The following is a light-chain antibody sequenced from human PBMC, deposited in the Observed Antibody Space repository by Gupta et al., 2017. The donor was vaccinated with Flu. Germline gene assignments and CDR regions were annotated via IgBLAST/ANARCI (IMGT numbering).Light chain of an antibody. J-gene: IGLJ3*02. CDR3: ASYTITSTWV. CDR2: EVT. V-gene: IGLV2-14*01. Sequence: QSALTQPASVSGSPGQSITISCTGTSSDVGAYNYVSWYQQHPGKAPKLMIYEVTNRPSGVSNRFSGSKSDTASLTISGLQTEDEADYFCASYTITSTWVFGGGTKVTVL. CDR1: SSDVGAYNY.